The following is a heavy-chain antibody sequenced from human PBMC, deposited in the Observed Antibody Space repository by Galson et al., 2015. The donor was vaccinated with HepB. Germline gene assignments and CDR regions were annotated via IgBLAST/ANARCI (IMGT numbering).Heavy chain of an antibody. CDR3: ARDPPSDEVVARLLYGMDV. CDR1: GGTFSSYA. Sequence: SVKVSCKASGGTFSSYAISWVRQAPGQGLEWMGGIIPIFGTANYAQKFQGRVTITADESTSTAYMELSSLRSEDTAVYYCARDPPSDEVVARLLYGMDVWGQGTTVTVSS. V-gene: IGHV1-69*13. D-gene: IGHD3-22*01. J-gene: IGHJ6*02. CDR2: IIPIFGTA.